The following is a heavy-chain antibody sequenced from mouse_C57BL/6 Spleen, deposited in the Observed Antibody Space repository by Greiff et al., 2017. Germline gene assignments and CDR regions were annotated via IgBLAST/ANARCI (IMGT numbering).Heavy chain of an antibody. Sequence: VQLQQSGPELVKPGASVKISCKASGYSFTSYYIHWVKQRPGQGLEWIGWIYPGSGNTKYTEKFKGKVTLTADTSSSTAYMQLSSLTSEDSAVYYCARYDGYPHYYAMDYWGQGTSVTVSS. D-gene: IGHD2-3*01. CDR2: IYPGSGNT. CDR3: ARYDGYPHYYAMDY. J-gene: IGHJ4*01. V-gene: IGHV1-66*01. CDR1: GYSFTSYY.